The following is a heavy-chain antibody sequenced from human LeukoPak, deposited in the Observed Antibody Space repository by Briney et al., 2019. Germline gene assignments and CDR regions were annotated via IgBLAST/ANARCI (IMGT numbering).Heavy chain of an antibody. CDR3: ASMEYYDYVWGSYRPVPDY. J-gene: IGHJ4*02. CDR2: ISSSSGYI. Sequence: GGSLRLSCAASGFTFSSYSMNWVRQAPGKGLEWVSSISSSSGYIYYADSVKGRFTISRDNAKNSLYLQMNSLRAEDTAVYYCASMEYYDYVWGSYRPVPDYWGQGTLVTVSS. D-gene: IGHD3-16*02. V-gene: IGHV3-21*01. CDR1: GFTFSSYS.